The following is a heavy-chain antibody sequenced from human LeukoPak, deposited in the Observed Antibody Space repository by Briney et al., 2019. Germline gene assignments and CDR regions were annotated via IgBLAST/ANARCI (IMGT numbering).Heavy chain of an antibody. CDR2: ISSSSSTI. CDR3: ARDSDYGEGQLDY. V-gene: IGHV3-48*01. Sequence: GGSLRLSCAASGFTFSSYSMNWVRQAPGKGLEWVSYISSSSSTIYYADSVKGRFTISRDNSKNTLYLQMNSLRAEDTAVYYCARDSDYGEGQLDYWGQGTLVTVSS. D-gene: IGHD4-17*01. J-gene: IGHJ4*02. CDR1: GFTFSSYS.